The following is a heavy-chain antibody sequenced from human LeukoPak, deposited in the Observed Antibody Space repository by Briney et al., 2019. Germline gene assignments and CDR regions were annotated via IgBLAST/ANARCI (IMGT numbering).Heavy chain of an antibody. V-gene: IGHV3-30*04. CDR2: ISYDGSNK. CDR3: AKQQLVPVLDY. D-gene: IGHD6-13*01. J-gene: IGHJ4*02. CDR1: GFTFSSYA. Sequence: GRSLRLSCAASGFTFSSYAMHWVRQAPGKGLEWVAVISYDGSNKYYADSVKGRFTISRDNSKNTLYLQMNSLRAEDTAVYYCAKQQLVPVLDYWGQGTLVTVSS.